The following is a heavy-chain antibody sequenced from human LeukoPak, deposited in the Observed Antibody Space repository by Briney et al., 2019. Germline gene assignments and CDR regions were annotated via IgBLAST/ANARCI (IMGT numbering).Heavy chain of an antibody. Sequence: GGSLRLSCAASGFTFSSYEMNWVRQAPGTGLEWVSYISSSGSTIYYADSVKGRFTISRDNARNSLYLQMNSLRAEDTAVYYCASHDYGDYAYYFDYWGQGTLVTVSS. CDR3: ASHDYGDYAYYFDY. V-gene: IGHV3-48*03. J-gene: IGHJ4*02. CDR1: GFTFSSYE. CDR2: ISSSGSTI. D-gene: IGHD4-17*01.